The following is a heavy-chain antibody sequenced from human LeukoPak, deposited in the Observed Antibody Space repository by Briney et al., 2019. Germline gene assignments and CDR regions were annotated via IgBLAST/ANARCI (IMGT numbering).Heavy chain of an antibody. V-gene: IGHV3-23*01. J-gene: IGHJ4*02. D-gene: IGHD3-22*01. Sequence: PGGSRRLAWPAAGFTFSIYAMSWVRQAPGKGREWASRITINVAGTFYADSVNDRFTISRDNSKNTLYLQMSRLRAEDTAMYYCAKDRPNYHESNGHYYRPNGDYWGQGTLVTVSS. CDR3: AKDRPNYHESNGHYYRPNGDY. CDR2: ITINVAGT. CDR1: GFTFSIYA.